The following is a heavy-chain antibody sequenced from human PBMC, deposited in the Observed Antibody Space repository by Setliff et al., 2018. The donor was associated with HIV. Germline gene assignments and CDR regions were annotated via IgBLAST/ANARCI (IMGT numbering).Heavy chain of an antibody. D-gene: IGHD3-3*01. J-gene: IGHJ2*01. V-gene: IGHV3-30*02. CDR3: AKDSRRYLEWLTGSYWYCDF. CDR1: GFTFSSFG. CDR2: LGYDGSHE. Sequence: PGGSLRLSCAASGFTFSSFGMHWVRHTPGKGLEWVAVLGYDGSHENYADSVKGRFTISRDNSKNTLYLQMNSLRAEDTAVYYCAKDSRRYLEWLTGSYWYCDFWGRGTLVTVSS.